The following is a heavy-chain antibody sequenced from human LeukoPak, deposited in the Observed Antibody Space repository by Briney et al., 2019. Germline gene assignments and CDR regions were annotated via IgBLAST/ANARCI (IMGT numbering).Heavy chain of an antibody. V-gene: IGHV4-30-4*08. CDR1: GVSITNSRYY. CDR3: ARVESQPLGGY. J-gene: IGHJ4*02. CDR2: IYYSGST. Sequence: SETLSLTCTLSGVSITNSRYYWGWVRQPPGKGLEWIGYIYYSGSTYYNPSLKSRVTISVDTSKNQFSLKLSSVTAADTAVYYCARVESQPLGGYWGQGTLVTVSS. D-gene: IGHD3-16*01.